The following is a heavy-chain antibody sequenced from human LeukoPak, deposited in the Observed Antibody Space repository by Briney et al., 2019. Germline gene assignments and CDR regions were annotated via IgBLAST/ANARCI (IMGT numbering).Heavy chain of an antibody. D-gene: IGHD3-10*01. J-gene: IGHJ6*02. V-gene: IGHV3-13*01. Sequence: PGGSLRLSCAASGFSFSTYDMHWVRQATGKGPEWVSGIGPAGDTYYPGSVKGRFTISRENAKNSLYLQMSSLRAGDTAVYYCARAYYGSGSPTYGRDVWGQGTTVTVSS. CDR1: GFSFSTYD. CDR2: IGPAGDT. CDR3: ARAYYGSGSPTYGRDV.